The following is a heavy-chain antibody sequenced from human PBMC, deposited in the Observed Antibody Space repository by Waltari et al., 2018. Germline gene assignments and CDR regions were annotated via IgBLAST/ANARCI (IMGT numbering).Heavy chain of an antibody. CDR1: GFSFEDYA. CDR2: SNWNGENT. CDR3: ARDRTGGGFDP. Sequence: EEQLVESGGSVARPGGSLRLSCAASGFSFEDYAMSWVRQAPGKGRGWVSTSNWNGENTSDADSVQGRFTISRENARNSLYLQLNSLRGDDTALYYCARDRTGGGFDPWGQGTLVTVSS. V-gene: IGHV3-20*04. D-gene: IGHD3-10*01. J-gene: IGHJ5*02.